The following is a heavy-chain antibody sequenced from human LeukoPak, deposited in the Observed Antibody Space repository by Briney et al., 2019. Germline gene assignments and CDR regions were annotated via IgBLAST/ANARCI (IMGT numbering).Heavy chain of an antibody. J-gene: IGHJ4*02. CDR3: ARESSIFGNVGYFDY. CDR1: GFTFSSYS. CDR2: ISSGSTTI. Sequence: PGGSLRLSCTASGFTFSSYSMNWVRQAPGKGLEWVSYISSGSTTIYYADSVKGRFTISRDNAKNSLYLQMNSLRAEDTAVYYCARESSIFGNVGYFDYWGQGTLVTVSS. D-gene: IGHD3-3*01. V-gene: IGHV3-48*04.